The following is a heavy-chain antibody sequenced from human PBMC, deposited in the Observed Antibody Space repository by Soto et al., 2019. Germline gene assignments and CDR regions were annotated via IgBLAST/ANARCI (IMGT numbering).Heavy chain of an antibody. J-gene: IGHJ6*02. V-gene: IGHV1-8*01. D-gene: IGHD3-22*01. CDR2: MNPNSGNT. CDR3: AERDYYDSSGAGYGMDV. CDR1: GDTFTSYD. Sequence: ASVKVSCKASGDTFTSYDINWVRQAPGQGLEWLGRMNPNSGNTGYSENFQGRVSMTRDTSISTAYMELTSLRSDDTAVYYCAERDYYDSSGAGYGMDVWGQGTTVTVSS.